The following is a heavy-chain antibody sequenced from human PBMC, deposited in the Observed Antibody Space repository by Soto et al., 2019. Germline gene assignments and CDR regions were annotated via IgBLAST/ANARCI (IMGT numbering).Heavy chain of an antibody. CDR3: ARARGSDAFDI. V-gene: IGHV3-33*01. Sequence: PGGSLRLSCAASGFTFSSYGMHWVRQAPGKGLEWVAVIWYDGSNKYYADSVKGRFTIFRDNSKNTLYLQMNSLRAEDTAVYYCARARGSDAFDIWGQGTMVTVSS. J-gene: IGHJ3*02. CDR1: GFTFSSYG. CDR2: IWYDGSNK.